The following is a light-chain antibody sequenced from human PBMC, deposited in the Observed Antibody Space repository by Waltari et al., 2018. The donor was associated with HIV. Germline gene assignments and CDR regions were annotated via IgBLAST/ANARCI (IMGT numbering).Light chain of an antibody. Sequence: QSALTQPRSVTGSPGQSVTISCTGTSSYVVGYNYVSWYQQHPGKAPKLIIYDVSKRPSGVPDRFSGSKSGNTASLTISGLQAEDEVHYYCCSYAGSHTPWVFGGGTKVTVL. V-gene: IGLV2-11*01. CDR3: CSYAGSHTPWV. CDR1: SSYVVGYNY. J-gene: IGLJ3*02. CDR2: DVS.